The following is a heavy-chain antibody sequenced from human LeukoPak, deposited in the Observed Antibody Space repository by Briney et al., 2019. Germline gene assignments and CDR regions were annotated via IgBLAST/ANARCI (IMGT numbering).Heavy chain of an antibody. Sequence: PGGSLRLSCAASGFTFSSYAMSWVRQAPGKGLEWVSAISGSGGSTYYADSVKGRFTISRDNSKNTLYLQMSSLRAEDTAVYYCAKDGPYSSSWYRGYFDYWGQGTLVTVSS. D-gene: IGHD6-13*01. CDR3: AKDGPYSSSWYRGYFDY. V-gene: IGHV3-23*01. CDR2: ISGSGGST. J-gene: IGHJ4*02. CDR1: GFTFSSYA.